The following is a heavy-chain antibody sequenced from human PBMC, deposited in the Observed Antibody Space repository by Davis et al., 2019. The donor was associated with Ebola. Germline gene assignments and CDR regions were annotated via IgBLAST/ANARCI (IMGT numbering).Heavy chain of an antibody. CDR3: ARDISTRIFDY. V-gene: IGHV3-23*01. CDR2: ISGSGGST. D-gene: IGHD2-2*01. J-gene: IGHJ4*02. CDR1: GFTFSSYA. Sequence: GESLKISCAASGFTFSSYAMSWVRQAPGKGLEWVSAISGSGGSTYYADSVKGRFTISRDNAKNSLYLQMNSLRAEDTAVYYCARDISTRIFDYWGQGTLVTVSS.